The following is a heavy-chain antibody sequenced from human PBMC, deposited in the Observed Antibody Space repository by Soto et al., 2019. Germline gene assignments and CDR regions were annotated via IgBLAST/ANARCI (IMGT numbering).Heavy chain of an antibody. J-gene: IGHJ4*02. D-gene: IGHD2-2*01. CDR2: IIPIFGTA. CDR1: GGTFSSYA. CDR3: ARGRYCSSISCSLGVEFDS. Sequence: SVKVSCKASGGTFSSYAISWVRQAPGQGLEWMGGIIPIFGTANYAQKFQGRVTITADESTSTAYMELSSLRSEDTAVYYCARGRYCSSISCSLGVEFDSWGQGTLVTVSS. V-gene: IGHV1-69*13.